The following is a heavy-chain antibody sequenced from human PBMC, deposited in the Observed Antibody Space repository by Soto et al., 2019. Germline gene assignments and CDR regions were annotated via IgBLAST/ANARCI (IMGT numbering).Heavy chain of an antibody. CDR2: FDPEDGEA. D-gene: IGHD3-3*01. J-gene: IGHJ4*02. CDR1: GYTLTELS. V-gene: IGHV1-24*01. Sequence: ASVKVSCKVSGYTLTELSMHWVRQAPGKGLEWMGGFDPEDGEAIYAQKFQGRVTMTEDTYTDTAYMELSSLRSEDTAVYYCATTKFGWSGYYLLGEFWGQGTLGTVPS. CDR3: ATTKFGWSGYYLLGEF.